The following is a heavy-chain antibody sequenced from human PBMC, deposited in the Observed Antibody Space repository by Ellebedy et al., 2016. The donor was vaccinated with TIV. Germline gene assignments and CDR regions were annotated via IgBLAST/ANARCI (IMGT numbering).Heavy chain of an antibody. V-gene: IGHV5-51*01. CDR3: ARRKNDYGDLDY. Sequence: GESLKISCKGSGYSFTSYWIGWVRQMPGKGLEWMGIIYPAYSDARYRPSFQGQVTISADKSTNTAYLQWSSLKASDTGIYYCARRKNDYGDLDYWGQGTRVTVSS. CDR1: GYSFTSYW. D-gene: IGHD4-17*01. CDR2: IYPAYSDA. J-gene: IGHJ4*02.